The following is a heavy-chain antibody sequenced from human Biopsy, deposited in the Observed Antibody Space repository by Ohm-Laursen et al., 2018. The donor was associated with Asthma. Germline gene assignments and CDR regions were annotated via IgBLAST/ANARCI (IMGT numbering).Heavy chain of an antibody. V-gene: IGHV3-30*03. Sequence: SLRLSCAASGFTFSRYGMHWVRQAPGKGLEWVAVISYDGSNKYYGDSVQGRFTISRDNSKNTLYLQMNSLRAEDTAVYYCARDPAGYYYFDYWGQGTLVTVSS. D-gene: IGHD3-22*01. CDR3: ARDPAGYYYFDY. CDR1: GFTFSRYG. J-gene: IGHJ4*02. CDR2: ISYDGSNK.